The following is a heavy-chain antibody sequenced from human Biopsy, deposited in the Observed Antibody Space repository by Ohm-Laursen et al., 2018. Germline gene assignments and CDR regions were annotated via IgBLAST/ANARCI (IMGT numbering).Heavy chain of an antibody. J-gene: IGHJ6*02. V-gene: IGHV1-46*01. CDR2: VNPVAEAT. CDR1: GYNFGNYY. D-gene: IGHD2-21*01. CDR3: ARESPLRLGVCGAIRCFKEVFGMDV. Sequence: ASVKVSCKVSGYNFGNYYINWVRKVPGQGLEWLGVVNPVAEATMYAQKFQDRITSTRDASTNTVYMDLTSLTSEDTAVYYCARESPLRLGVCGAIRCFKEVFGMDVWGQGTTVIVSS.